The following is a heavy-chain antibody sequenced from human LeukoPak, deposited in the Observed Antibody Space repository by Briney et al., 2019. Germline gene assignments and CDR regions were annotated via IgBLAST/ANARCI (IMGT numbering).Heavy chain of an antibody. D-gene: IGHD1-14*01. Sequence: SETLSLTCTVSGFSISSDYYWGWIRQPPGKGLEWIGSIYHSGSTYYNPSLKSRVTISVDTSKNQFSLKLSSVTAADTAVYYCARASITYYYYYYMGVWGKGTTVTVSS. CDR2: IYHSGST. CDR1: GFSISSDYY. J-gene: IGHJ6*03. V-gene: IGHV4-38-2*02. CDR3: ARASITYYYYYYMGV.